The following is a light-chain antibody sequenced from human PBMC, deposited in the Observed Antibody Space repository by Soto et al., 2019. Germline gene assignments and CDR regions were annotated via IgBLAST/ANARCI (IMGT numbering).Light chain of an antibody. Sequence: DIQMTQSPSSLSASVGDRVTITCRASQGVSAYLIWYQQRQGRAPKLLIYAASTLQSGVPSRFSGSASGTEFTLTISSLQPEDFATYYCQQVSGYPLNFGGGTKVDIK. CDR1: QGVSAY. J-gene: IGKJ4*01. V-gene: IGKV1-9*01. CDR3: QQVSGYPLN. CDR2: AAS.